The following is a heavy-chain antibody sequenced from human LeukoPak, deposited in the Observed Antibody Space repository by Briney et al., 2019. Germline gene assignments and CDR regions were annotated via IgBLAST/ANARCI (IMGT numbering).Heavy chain of an antibody. CDR1: GYSFTSYW. CDR3: ARAVVVVAATIHDAFDI. J-gene: IGHJ3*02. Sequence: GESLEISCKGSGYSFTSYWIGWVRQMPGKGLEWMGIIYPGDSDTRYSPSFQGQVTISADKSISTAYLQWSSLKASDTAMYYCARAVVVVAATIHDAFDIWGQGTMVTVSS. V-gene: IGHV5-51*01. D-gene: IGHD2-15*01. CDR2: IYPGDSDT.